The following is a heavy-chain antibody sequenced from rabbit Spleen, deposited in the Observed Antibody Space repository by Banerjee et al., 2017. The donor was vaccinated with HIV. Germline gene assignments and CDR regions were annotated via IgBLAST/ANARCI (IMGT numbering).Heavy chain of an antibody. CDR1: GFSLSGNFY. V-gene: IGHV1S40*01. J-gene: IGHJ6*01. CDR2: IAADSSGKS. D-gene: IGHD6-1*01. CDR3: ARDYPADTGYGYHYYGMDL. Sequence: QSLEESGGDLVKPGASLTLTCTASGFSLSGNFYMCWVRQAPGKGLEWIACIAADSSGKSYYASWARGRFTISKTSSTTVTLQMTSLTAADTATYFCARDYPADTGYGYHYYGMDLWGQGTLVTVS.